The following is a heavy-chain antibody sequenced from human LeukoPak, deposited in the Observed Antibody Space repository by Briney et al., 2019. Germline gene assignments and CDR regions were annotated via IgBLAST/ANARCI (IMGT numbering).Heavy chain of an antibody. CDR1: GFTVSSNY. CDR3: ARDQGRPYDSSGYRLLYYYGMDV. Sequence: GGSLRLSCAASGFTVSSNYMSWVRQAPGKGLEWVSVIYSGGSTYYADSVKGRFTISRDNSKNTLYLQMNSLRAEDTAVYYCARDQGRPYDSSGYRLLYYYGMDVWGQGTTVTVSS. J-gene: IGHJ6*02. CDR2: IYSGGST. D-gene: IGHD3-22*01. V-gene: IGHV3-53*01.